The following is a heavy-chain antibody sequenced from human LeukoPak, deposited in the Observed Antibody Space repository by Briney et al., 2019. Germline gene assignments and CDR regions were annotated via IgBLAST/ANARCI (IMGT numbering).Heavy chain of an antibody. J-gene: IGHJ4*02. CDR3: ARRDSSGWYYFDY. CDR2: IYPGDPDT. V-gene: IGHV5-51*01. CDR1: GYSFTSYW. Sequence: GESLKISCKGSGYSFTSYWIGWVRQMPGKGLEWMGIIYPGDPDTRYSPSFQGQVTISAVKSISTAYLQWSSLKASDTAMYYCARRDSSGWYYFDYWGQGTLVTVSA. D-gene: IGHD6-19*01.